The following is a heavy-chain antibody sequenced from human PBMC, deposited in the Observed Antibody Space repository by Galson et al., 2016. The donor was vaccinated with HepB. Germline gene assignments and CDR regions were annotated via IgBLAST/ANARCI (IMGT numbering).Heavy chain of an antibody. CDR2: INWNTGSI. CDR1: A. D-gene: IGHD2-21*01. CDR3: ARDATRGGDFDY. J-gene: IGHJ4*02. V-gene: IGHV3-9*01. Sequence: AMHWVRQAPGKGLEWVSGINWNTGSIGYADSVKGRFSISRDNAKNSLYLQMNSLRAEDTAVYYCARDATRGGDFDYWAQGTLVIVSS.